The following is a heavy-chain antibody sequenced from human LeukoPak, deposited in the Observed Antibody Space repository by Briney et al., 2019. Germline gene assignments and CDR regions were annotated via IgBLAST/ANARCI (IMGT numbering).Heavy chain of an antibody. J-gene: IGHJ4*02. Sequence: GGSLRLSCAASGFTLSSYWMTWVRQAPGKGLEWVANIEQHGSEKYYVDSVKGRFTISRDNAKNSLYLQMNSLRAEDTAVYYCARGPFVVINAPDYWGQGTLVTVSS. CDR2: IEQHGSEK. CDR3: ARGPFVVINAPDY. V-gene: IGHV3-7*01. D-gene: IGHD2-21*01. CDR1: GFTLSSYW.